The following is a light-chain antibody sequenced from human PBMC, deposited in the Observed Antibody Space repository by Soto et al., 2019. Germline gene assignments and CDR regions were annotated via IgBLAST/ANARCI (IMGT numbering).Light chain of an antibody. CDR3: CSYAGSYTVV. V-gene: IGLV2-11*01. J-gene: IGLJ2*01. CDR1: SSDVGGYNY. Sequence: QSVLTQPRSVSGSPGQSVTISCTGTSSDVGGYNYVSWYQQHPGKAPKLMIYDVSKRPSGVPDRFSGSKSGNTASLTISGFQADDEADYYCCSYAGSYTVVFGGGTQLTVL. CDR2: DVS.